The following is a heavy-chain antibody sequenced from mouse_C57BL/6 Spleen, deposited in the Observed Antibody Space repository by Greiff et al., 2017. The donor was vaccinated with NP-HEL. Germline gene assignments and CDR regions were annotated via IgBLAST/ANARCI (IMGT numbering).Heavy chain of an antibody. CDR2: IDPETGGT. D-gene: IGHD1-1*01. CDR1: GYTFTDYE. J-gene: IGHJ2*01. V-gene: IGHV1-15*01. Sequence: QVQLQQSGAELVRPGASVTLSCKASGYTFTDYEMHWVKQTPVHGLEWIGAIDPETGGTAYNQKFKGKAILTADKSSSTAYMELRSLTSEDSAVYYCTRSYYYGSGYFDYWGQGTTLTVSS. CDR3: TRSYYYGSGYFDY.